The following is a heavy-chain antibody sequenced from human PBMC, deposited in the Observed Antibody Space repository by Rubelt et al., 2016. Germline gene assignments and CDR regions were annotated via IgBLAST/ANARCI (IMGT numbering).Heavy chain of an antibody. D-gene: IGHD3-22*01. J-gene: IGHJ3*02. CDR3: ARDLVGVVITTHDAFDI. V-gene: IGHV1-69*06. Sequence: QVQLVQSGAEVKKPGSSVKVSCKASGGTFSSYAISWVRQAPGQGLEWMGGSIPIFVQANYAQKFQGRVRITADKSTSTAYMELSSLRAEDTAVYYCARDLVGVVITTHDAFDIWGQGTMVTVSS. CDR1: GGTFSSYA. CDR2: SIPIFVQA.